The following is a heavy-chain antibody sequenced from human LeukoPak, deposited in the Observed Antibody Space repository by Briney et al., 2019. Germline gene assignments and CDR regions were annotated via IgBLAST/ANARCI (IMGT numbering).Heavy chain of an antibody. Sequence: PSETLSLTCTVSGGSISTYYWSWIRQPPGKGLEWIAYIDYSASTNYNPSLKSRVTISVDTSKNQFSLKLSSVTAADTAVYYCARHVYSSGWYDVFDIWGQGTMVTVSS. V-gene: IGHV4-59*08. J-gene: IGHJ3*02. CDR1: GGSISTYY. D-gene: IGHD6-19*01. CDR2: IDYSAST. CDR3: ARHVYSSGWYDVFDI.